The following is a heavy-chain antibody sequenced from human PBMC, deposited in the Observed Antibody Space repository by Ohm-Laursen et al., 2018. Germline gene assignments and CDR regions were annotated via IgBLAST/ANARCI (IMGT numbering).Heavy chain of an antibody. CDR2: ISDSGRYI. D-gene: IGHD2-21*02. J-gene: IGHJ4*02. CDR1: GFTLRSYG. V-gene: IGHV3-21*01. CDR3: ARGRCGGDCYD. Sequence: SLRLSCAASGFTLRSYGMNWLRQAPGQGLEWVSYISDSGRYIYYADSVKGRFTISRDSAKNSLYLQMNSLRDEDTAMYYCARGRCGGDCYDWGQGILVTVSS.